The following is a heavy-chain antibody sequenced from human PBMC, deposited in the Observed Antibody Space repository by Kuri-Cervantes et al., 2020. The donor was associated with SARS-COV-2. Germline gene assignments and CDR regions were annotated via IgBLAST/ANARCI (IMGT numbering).Heavy chain of an antibody. D-gene: IGHD3-10*01. V-gene: IGHV4-34*01. CDR1: GGSFSGYY. J-gene: IGHJ4*02. CDR2: INHSGST. CDR3: ARLEPTMVRIAGDGGGFDY. Sequence: GSLRLSCAVYGGSFSGYYWSWIRQPPGKGLEWIGGINHSGSTNYNPSLKSRVTISVDTSKNQFSLKLSSVTAADTAVYYCARLEPTMVRIAGDGGGFDYWGQGTLVTVSS.